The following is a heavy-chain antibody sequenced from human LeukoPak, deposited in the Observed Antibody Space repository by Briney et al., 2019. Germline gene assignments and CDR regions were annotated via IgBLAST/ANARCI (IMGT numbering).Heavy chain of an antibody. CDR3: AKEVSIISRGLDY. J-gene: IGHJ4*02. D-gene: IGHD2-21*01. CDR1: GFTFSSYG. V-gene: IGHV3-23*01. Sequence: GGSLRLSCAASGFTFSSYGMSWVCQAPGKGLEWVSAISGSGGRTYYADSVKGRVTISRDNSKNTLYLHMNSLRAEDTAVYYCAKEVSIISRGLDYWGQGILVTVSS. CDR2: ISGSGGRT.